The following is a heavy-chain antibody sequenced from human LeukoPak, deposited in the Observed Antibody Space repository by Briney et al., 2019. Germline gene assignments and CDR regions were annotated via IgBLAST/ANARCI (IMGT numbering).Heavy chain of an antibody. D-gene: IGHD6-19*01. J-gene: IGHJ4*02. CDR1: GFTFSSYS. Sequence: PGGSPRLSCAASGFTFSSYSMNWVRQAPGKGLEWVSSISSSSSYIYYADSVKGRFTISRDNAKNSLYLQMNSLRAEDTAVYYCARPLYSSGSFDYWGQGTLVTVSS. CDR3: ARPLYSSGSFDY. V-gene: IGHV3-21*01. CDR2: ISSSSSYI.